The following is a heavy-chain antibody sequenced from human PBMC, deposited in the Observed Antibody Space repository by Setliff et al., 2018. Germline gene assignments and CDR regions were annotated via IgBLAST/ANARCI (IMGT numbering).Heavy chain of an antibody. V-gene: IGHV4-38-2*02. D-gene: IGHD2-15*01. CDR2: IYHSGST. CDR3: ARSFSRSEKFLLDY. Sequence: SETLSLTCTVSGHSISSGYYWGWIRQPPGKGLEWIGSIYHSGSTYYNPSLKSRVTISVDTSKNQFSLKLSSVTAADTAVYYCARSFSRSEKFLLDYWGQGALVTVSS. J-gene: IGHJ4*02. CDR1: GHSISSGYY.